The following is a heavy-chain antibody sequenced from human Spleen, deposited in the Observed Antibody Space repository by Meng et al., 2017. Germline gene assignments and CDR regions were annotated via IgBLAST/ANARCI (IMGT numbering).Heavy chain of an antibody. J-gene: IGHJ4*02. CDR1: GGSISRSPYS. CDR3: ARGPTTMAHDFDY. D-gene: IGHD4-11*01. Sequence: HLHLQESGPGLVKPSETLSLTCTVSGGSISRSPYSWGWIRQSPGKGLEWIGEINHSGSTNYNPSLESRATISVDTSQNNLSLKLSSVTAADSAVYYCARGPTTMAHDFDYWGQGTLVTVSS. CDR2: INHSGST. V-gene: IGHV4-39*02.